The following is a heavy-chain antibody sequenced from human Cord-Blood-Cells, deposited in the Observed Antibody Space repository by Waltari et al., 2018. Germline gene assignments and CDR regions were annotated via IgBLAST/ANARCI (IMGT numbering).Heavy chain of an antibody. CDR1: GGTFSSYA. J-gene: IGHJ4*02. CDR3: VALGSYFDY. V-gene: IGHV1-69*01. Sequence: QVQLVQSGAGVKKPGSSVKVSCKAFGGTFSSYAIGWVRKAPGKGLEWMGGIIPIFGTANYAQKFQGRVTITADESTSTAYMELSSLRSEDTAVYYCVALGSYFDYWGQGTLVTVSS. D-gene: IGHD7-27*01. CDR2: IIPIFGTA.